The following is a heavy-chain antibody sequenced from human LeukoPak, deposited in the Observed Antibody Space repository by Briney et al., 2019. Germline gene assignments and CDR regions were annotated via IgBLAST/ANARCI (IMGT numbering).Heavy chain of an antibody. CDR3: ARVGSGWYFDY. CDR1: GFTFSDYY. J-gene: IGHJ4*02. Sequence: PGGSLRLSCAASGFTFSDYYMSWIRQAPGKGLEWVSYISSSNSYTNYADSVKGRFTISRDNAKNSLFLQMNSLRAEDTGVYYCARVGSGWYFDYWGQGALVTVSS. V-gene: IGHV3-11*05. D-gene: IGHD6-19*01. CDR2: ISSSNSYT.